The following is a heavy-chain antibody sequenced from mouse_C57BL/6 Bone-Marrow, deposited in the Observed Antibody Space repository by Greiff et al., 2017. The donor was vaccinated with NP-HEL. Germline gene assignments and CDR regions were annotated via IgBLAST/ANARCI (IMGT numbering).Heavy chain of an antibody. CDR3: ARPYYGSSPFAY. V-gene: IGHV1-19*01. D-gene: IGHD1-1*01. CDR2: INPYNGGT. Sequence: VQLQQSGPVLVKPGASVKMSCKASGYTFTDYYMNWVKQSHGKSLEWIGVINPYNGGTSYNQKFKGKATLTVDKSSSTAYMELNSLTSEDSAVYYGARPYYGSSPFAYWGQGTLVTVSA. J-gene: IGHJ3*01. CDR1: GYTFTDYY.